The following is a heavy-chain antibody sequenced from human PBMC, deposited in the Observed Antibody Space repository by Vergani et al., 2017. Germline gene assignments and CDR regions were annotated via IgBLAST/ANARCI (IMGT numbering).Heavy chain of an antibody. CDR3: ARGGAEYYYYGMDV. D-gene: IGHD1-26*01. J-gene: IGHJ6*02. CDR1: GFTFSSYG. V-gene: IGHV3-33*01. Sequence: QVQLVESGGGVVQPGRSLRLSCAASGFTFSSYGMHWVRQAPGKGLEWVAVIWYDGSNKYYAYSVKGRFPISRDNSKNTLYLQMNSLRAEDTSVYYCARGGAEYYYYGMDVWGQGTTVTVSS. CDR2: IWYDGSNK.